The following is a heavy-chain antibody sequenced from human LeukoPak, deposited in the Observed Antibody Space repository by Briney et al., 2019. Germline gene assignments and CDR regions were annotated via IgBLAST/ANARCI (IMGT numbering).Heavy chain of an antibody. D-gene: IGHD2-8*02. Sequence: PGGSLRLSCAASGITFNNYWMHWVRQAPGKGLVWVSRINTDGSSTSYADSVKGRFTISRGNSKGSLYLQMNSLRADDTAVYYCAKDGSWSCTDWGQGTLVRVSS. CDR3: AKDGSWSCTD. V-gene: IGHV3-74*01. J-gene: IGHJ4*02. CDR1: GITFNNYW. CDR2: INTDGSST.